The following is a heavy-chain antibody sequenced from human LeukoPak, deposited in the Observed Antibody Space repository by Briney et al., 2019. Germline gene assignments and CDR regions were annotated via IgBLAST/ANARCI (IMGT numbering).Heavy chain of an antibody. J-gene: IGHJ4*02. Sequence: SETLSLTCAVYGGSFSDYYWSWIRQPPGKGLEWIGEINHSGSTNYNPSLKSRVTISVDTSKNQFSLKLSSVTAADTAVYYCARMAHEVATRPPFDYWGQGTLVTVSS. CDR3: ARMAHEVATRPPFDY. CDR1: GGSFSDYY. D-gene: IGHD4-23*01. CDR2: INHSGST. V-gene: IGHV4-34*01.